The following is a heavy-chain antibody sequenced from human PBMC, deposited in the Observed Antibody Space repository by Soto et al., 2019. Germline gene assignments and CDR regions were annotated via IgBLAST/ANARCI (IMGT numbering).Heavy chain of an antibody. D-gene: IGHD3-3*01. V-gene: IGHV3-11*01. CDR3: AREAGVTIFGVVIENYYYYMDV. CDR2: ISSSGSTI. Sequence: GESLKISCAASGFTFSDYYMSWIRQAPGKGLEWVSYISSSGSTIYYADSVKGRFTISRDNAKNSLYLQMNSLRAEDTAVYYCAREAGVTIFGVVIENYYYYMDVWGKGTTVTVSS. J-gene: IGHJ6*03. CDR1: GFTFSDYY.